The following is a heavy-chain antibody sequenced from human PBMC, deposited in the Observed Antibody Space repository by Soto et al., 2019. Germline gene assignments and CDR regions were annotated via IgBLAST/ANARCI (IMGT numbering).Heavy chain of an antibody. V-gene: IGHV5-51*01. J-gene: IGHJ6*02. D-gene: IGHD3-10*01. CDR1: GYRFTSYW. CDR3: AGGGVRGVITRTRDYYGMDV. CDR2: IYPGDSDT. Sequence: PGESLKISCKGSGYRFTSYWIGWVRQMTGKGLEWMGIIYPGDSDTRYSPSFQGQVTISADKSISTAYLQWSSLKASDTAMYYCAGGGVRGVITRTRDYYGMDVWGQGTTVTVSS.